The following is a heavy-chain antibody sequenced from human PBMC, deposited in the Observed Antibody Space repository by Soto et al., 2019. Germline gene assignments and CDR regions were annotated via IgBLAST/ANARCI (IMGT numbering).Heavy chain of an antibody. CDR2: TYYRSRWYN. CDR3: AREASLSYSSNWYVWFDP. D-gene: IGHD6-13*01. CDR1: GDSVSNTLAS. V-gene: IGHV6-1*01. Sequence: SPTLSITYVLSGDSVSNTLASWNWIRQSPSRGLEWLGRTYYRSRWYNEYAVSVKSRITINADASKNQFSLQLNSVTPEDTAVYYCAREASLSYSSNWYVWFDPWGQGTLVTVSS. J-gene: IGHJ5*02.